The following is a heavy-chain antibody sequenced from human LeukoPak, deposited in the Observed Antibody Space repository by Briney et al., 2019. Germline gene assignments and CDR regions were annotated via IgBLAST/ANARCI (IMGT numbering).Heavy chain of an antibody. V-gene: IGHV3-74*01. J-gene: IGHJ4*02. CDR3: VRSVSGWYGFFDY. CDR1: GFTLSNSW. D-gene: IGHD6-19*01. CDR2: INMDGSTT. Sequence: PGGSLRLSCVASGFTLSNSWMHWVRQAPGKRLVWVSRINMDGSTTNYADSVRGRFTISRDNAKNTLHLQMNSLRAEDTAVYYCVRSVSGWYGFFDYWGQGTLVTLSS.